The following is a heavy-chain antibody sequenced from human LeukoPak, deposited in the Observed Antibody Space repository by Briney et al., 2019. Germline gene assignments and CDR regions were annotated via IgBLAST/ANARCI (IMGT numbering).Heavy chain of an antibody. J-gene: IGHJ4*02. Sequence: SETLSLTCSVSGGSISISNYYLGWIRQPPGKGLEWIGTIHHTGSTYYNPSLRSRLTVSVYTSNNQFSLKVTSVTAADTAIYYCARHPSGSSFDYWGQGTLVAVSS. CDR1: GGSISISNYY. CDR2: IHHTGST. CDR3: ARHPSGSSFDY. D-gene: IGHD1-26*01. V-gene: IGHV4-39*01.